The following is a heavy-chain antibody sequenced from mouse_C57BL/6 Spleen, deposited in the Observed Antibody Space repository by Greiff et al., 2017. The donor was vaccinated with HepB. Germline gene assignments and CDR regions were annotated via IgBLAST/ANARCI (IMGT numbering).Heavy chain of an antibody. Sequence: VQLKESGPGLAKPSQPLSLTCSVTGYSITSDYWNWIRKFPGNKLEYMGYISYSGSTYYNPSLKSRISITRDTSKNQYYLQLGSVTTEDTATYYCARYKRGGSDYGLAWDFDVWGTGTTVTVSS. D-gene: IGHD2-4*01. CDR2: ISYSGST. CDR3: ARYKRGGSDYGLAWDFDV. CDR1: GYSITSDY. J-gene: IGHJ1*03. V-gene: IGHV3-8*01.